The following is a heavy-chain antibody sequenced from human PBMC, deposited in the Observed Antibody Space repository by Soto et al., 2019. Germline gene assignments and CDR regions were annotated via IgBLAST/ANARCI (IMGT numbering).Heavy chain of an antibody. CDR2: IYSGGAT. V-gene: IGHV3-53*01. CDR1: ELSVSSNS. D-gene: IGHD4-4*01. Sequence: VGSLRLSCAASELSVSSNSFNWVRQAPGKVLEWVSGIYSGGATYYADFVKGRFTFSRDNSKNTLYLEMNSLRVGDTAVYYCARGSYRAFGYWGHGTLVTVSS. J-gene: IGHJ4*01. CDR3: ARGSYRAFGY.